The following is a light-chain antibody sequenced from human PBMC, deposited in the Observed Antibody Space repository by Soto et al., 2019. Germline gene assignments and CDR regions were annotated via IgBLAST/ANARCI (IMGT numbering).Light chain of an antibody. CDR3: QQYNSYSRT. V-gene: IGKV1-5*01. CDR1: QSISSW. Sequence: DIQMTQSPSTRSASVGDRVTITCRASQSISSWLAWYQQKPGKAPKLLIYDASSLESGVPLRFSGSGSGTEFTLTISSLQPDDSATYYCQQYNSYSRTFGQGTKVEIK. J-gene: IGKJ1*01. CDR2: DAS.